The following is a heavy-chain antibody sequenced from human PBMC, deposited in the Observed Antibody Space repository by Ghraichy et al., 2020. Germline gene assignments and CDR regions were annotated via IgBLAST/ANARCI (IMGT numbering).Heavy chain of an antibody. V-gene: IGHV3-48*03. D-gene: IGHD3-16*01. CDR2: ITGSGSTI. CDR1: GFTFSSYE. Sequence: GGSLRLSCAASGFTFSSYEMNWVRQTPGKGLEWVSYITGSGSTIYYADSVKGRFTISRDNAYNSLFLQMNSLRAEDTAVYYCARDFPPGEEAFDVWGQGTMVTVSS. J-gene: IGHJ3*01. CDR3: ARDFPPGEEAFDV.